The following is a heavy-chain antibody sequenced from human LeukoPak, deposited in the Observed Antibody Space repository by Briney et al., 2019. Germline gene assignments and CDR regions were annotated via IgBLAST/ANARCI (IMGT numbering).Heavy chain of an antibody. CDR1: GGSISSYY. CDR3: ASHQAYFYDSSGYYYDY. D-gene: IGHD3-22*01. CDR2: IYYSGST. J-gene: IGHJ4*02. Sequence: SETLSLTCTVSGGSISSYYWSWIRQPPGKGLEWIGYIYYSGSTNYNPSLKSRVTISVDTSKNQFSLKLSSVTAADTAVYYCASHQAYFYDSSGYYYDYWGQGTLVTVSS. V-gene: IGHV4-59*01.